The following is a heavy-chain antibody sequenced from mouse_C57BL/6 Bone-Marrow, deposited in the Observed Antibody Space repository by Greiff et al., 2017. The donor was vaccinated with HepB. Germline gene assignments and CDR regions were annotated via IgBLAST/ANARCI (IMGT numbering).Heavy chain of an antibody. Sequence: QVQLQQPGAELVRPGSSVKLSCKASGYTFTSYWMDWVKQRPGQGLEWIGNIYPSDSETHYNQKFKDKATLTVDKSSSTAYMQLSSLTSEDSAVYYCATYYYGSSYLFDYWGQGTTLTVSS. J-gene: IGHJ2*01. V-gene: IGHV1-61*01. CDR1: GYTFTSYW. D-gene: IGHD1-1*01. CDR3: ATYYYGSSYLFDY. CDR2: IYPSDSET.